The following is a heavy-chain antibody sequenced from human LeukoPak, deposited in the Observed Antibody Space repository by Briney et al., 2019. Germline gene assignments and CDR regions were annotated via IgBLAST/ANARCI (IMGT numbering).Heavy chain of an antibody. CDR1: GGSISSYY. Sequence: SETLSLTCTVSGGSISSYYWSWIRQPAGKGLEWIGRIYTSGSTNYNPSLKSRVTISVDSSKNQFSLKLSSVTAADTAVYYCARETKGINGSGRSSYYYYYMDVWGKGTTVTISS. CDR2: IYTSGST. V-gene: IGHV4-4*07. J-gene: IGHJ6*03. D-gene: IGHD3-10*01. CDR3: ARETKGINGSGRSSYYYYYMDV.